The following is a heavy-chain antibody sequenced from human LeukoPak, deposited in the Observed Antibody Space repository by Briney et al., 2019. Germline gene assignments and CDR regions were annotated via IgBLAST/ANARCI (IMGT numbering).Heavy chain of an antibody. D-gene: IGHD2-8*01. V-gene: IGHV7-4-1*02. CDR3: ARMGYCTRATCGGAFDF. J-gene: IGHJ4*02. CDR1: GYTFTSYA. Sequence: ASVKVSCKASGYTFTSYAMNWVRQAPGQGVEWMGWINTNTENPAYAQGFTGRFVFSVDISVSTAYLQINSLKAEGTAVYYCARMGYCTRATCGGAFDFWGQGTLVTVSS. CDR2: INTNTENP.